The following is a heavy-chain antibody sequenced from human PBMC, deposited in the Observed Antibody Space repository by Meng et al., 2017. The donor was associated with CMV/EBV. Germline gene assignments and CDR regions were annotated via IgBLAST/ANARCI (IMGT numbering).Heavy chain of an antibody. Sequence: SVKVSCKASRGTFSSYTNSWVRQAPGQRLEWMGRIIPILGIANYAQKFQGRVTITADKSTSTAYMELSSLRSEDTAVYYCARLLTIAADGRNAFDIWGQGTMVTVSS. CDR2: IIPILGIA. CDR3: ARLLTIAADGRNAFDI. CDR1: RGTFSSYT. V-gene: IGHV1-69*02. J-gene: IGHJ3*02. D-gene: IGHD6-13*01.